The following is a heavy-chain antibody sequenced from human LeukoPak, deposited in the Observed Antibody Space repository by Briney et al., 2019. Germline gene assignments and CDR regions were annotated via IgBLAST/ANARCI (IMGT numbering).Heavy chain of an antibody. CDR1: GGSTSDGNYY. D-gene: IGHD3-3*01. Sequence: PSETLSLTCIVSGGSTSDGNYYWGWIRRPPGKGLEWIGGISSSGNTHYNPSLKSRITISVDTSKNHFSLKLSSVTAADTAVYYCARLGAGPTYYDFWSGYSSFYFDYWGQGTLVTVSS. V-gene: IGHV4-39*02. CDR2: ISSSGNT. J-gene: IGHJ4*02. CDR3: ARLGAGPTYYDFWSGYSSFYFDY.